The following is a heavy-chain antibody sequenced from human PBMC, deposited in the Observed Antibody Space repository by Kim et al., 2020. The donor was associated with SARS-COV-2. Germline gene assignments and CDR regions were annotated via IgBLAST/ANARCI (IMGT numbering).Heavy chain of an antibody. Sequence: NPSLRRRVTKSVDTSENQFSQELSSVTAADTAVYYCARWALGSSSGNFDYWGQGTLVTVSS. V-gene: IGHV4-30-2*05. D-gene: IGHD6-6*01. J-gene: IGHJ4*02. CDR3: ARWALGSSSGNFDY.